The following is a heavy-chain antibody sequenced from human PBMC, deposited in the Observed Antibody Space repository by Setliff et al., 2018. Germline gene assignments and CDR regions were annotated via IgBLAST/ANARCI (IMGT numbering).Heavy chain of an antibody. CDR3: ARGSTGIYDP. CDR2: IYYTGSP. D-gene: IGHD1-1*01. J-gene: IGHJ5*02. V-gene: IGHV4-59*01. CDR1: GGSISGYY. Sequence: PSETLSLTCTVSGGSISGYYWSWIRQPPGKGLEWIGNIYYTGSPSYSPSLRSRGTISVDTSKNKFSLSLSSVTAADTAVYYCARGSTGIYDPWGQGILVTVS.